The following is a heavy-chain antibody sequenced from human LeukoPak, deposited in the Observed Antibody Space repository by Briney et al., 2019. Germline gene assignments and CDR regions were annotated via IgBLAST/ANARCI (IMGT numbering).Heavy chain of an antibody. Sequence: GGSLRLSCAASGFTFSSYSMSWVRQAPGKGLEWVSSISSSSSYIYYADSVEGRFTISRDNAKNSLYLQMNSLRAEDTAVYYCARFYGPRAFDIWGQGTMVTVSS. CDR2: ISSSSSYI. V-gene: IGHV3-21*01. D-gene: IGHD2/OR15-2a*01. J-gene: IGHJ3*02. CDR1: GFTFSSYS. CDR3: ARFYGPRAFDI.